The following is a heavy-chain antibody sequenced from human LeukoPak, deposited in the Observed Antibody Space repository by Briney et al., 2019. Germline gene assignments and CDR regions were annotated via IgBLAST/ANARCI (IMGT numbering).Heavy chain of an antibody. V-gene: IGHV4-61*02. J-gene: IGHJ5*02. D-gene: IGHD2-8*01. CDR2: IYTSGST. Sequence: PSETLSLTCTVSGGSISSGSYYWSWIRQPAGKGLEWIGRIYTSGSTNYNPSLKSRATISVDTSKNQFSLKLSSVTAADTAVYYCARGDIVLRFDPWGQGTLVTVSS. CDR3: ARGDIVLRFDP. CDR1: GGSISSGSYY.